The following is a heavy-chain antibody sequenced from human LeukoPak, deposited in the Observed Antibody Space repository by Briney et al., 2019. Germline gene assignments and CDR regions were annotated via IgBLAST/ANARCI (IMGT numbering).Heavy chain of an antibody. CDR2: ISAYNGNT. CDR3: ASVNWNDRCFDY. V-gene: IGHV1-18*01. D-gene: IGHD1-1*01. Sequence: ASVKVSCKASGYPFTSYGISWVRQAPGQGLEWMGWISAYNGNTNYAQKLQGRVTMTTDTSTSTAYMELRSLRSDDTAVYYCASVNWNDRCFDYWGQGTLVTVSS. CDR1: GYPFTSYG. J-gene: IGHJ4*02.